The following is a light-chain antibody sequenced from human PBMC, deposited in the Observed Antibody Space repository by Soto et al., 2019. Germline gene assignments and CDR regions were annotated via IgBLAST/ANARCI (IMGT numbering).Light chain of an antibody. J-gene: IGKJ1*01. Sequence: IVMTQSPATLSVSPGARATLSCRASQSVSSNLAWYHQKPGQAPRLLIYGASTRATGVPARFSGSGSGTEFTLTVSSLQSEDFAVYYCQQYNNWPWTFGQGTKVDIK. CDR1: QSVSSN. CDR3: QQYNNWPWT. CDR2: GAS. V-gene: IGKV3-15*01.